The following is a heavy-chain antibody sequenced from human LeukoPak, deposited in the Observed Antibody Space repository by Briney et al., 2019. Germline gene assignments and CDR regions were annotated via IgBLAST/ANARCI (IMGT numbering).Heavy chain of an antibody. CDR2: IYYSGST. Sequence: PSETLSLTCSVSGGSMSSHYWSWIRQPPGKGLEWSGYIYYSGSTNYNPSLKSRVTISVDTSKNQFSLKLSSVTAADTAVYYCARHPRVLRYFDWSTDAFDIWGQGTMVTVSS. CDR1: GGSMSSHY. D-gene: IGHD3-9*01. V-gene: IGHV4-59*08. J-gene: IGHJ3*02. CDR3: ARHPRVLRYFDWSTDAFDI.